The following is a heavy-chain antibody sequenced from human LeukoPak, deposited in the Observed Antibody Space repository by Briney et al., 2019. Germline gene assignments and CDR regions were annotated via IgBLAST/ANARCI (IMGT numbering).Heavy chain of an antibody. V-gene: IGHV4-59*08. CDR1: GGSLSSYY. D-gene: IGHD2-15*01. CDR3: ARQGGGANDYYYGMDV. J-gene: IGHJ6*02. CDR2: IYYSGST. Sequence: SETVSLTCTVSGGSLSSYYWSWIRQPPGKGLEWIGYIYYSGSTNYNPSLKSRVTISVDTSKNQFSLKLSSVTAADTAVYYCARQGGGANDYYYGMDVWGQGTTVTVSS.